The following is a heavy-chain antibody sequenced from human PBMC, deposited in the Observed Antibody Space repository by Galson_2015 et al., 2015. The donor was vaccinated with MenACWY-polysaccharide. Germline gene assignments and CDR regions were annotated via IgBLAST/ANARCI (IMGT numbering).Heavy chain of an antibody. D-gene: IGHD6-19*01. V-gene: IGHV6-1*01. J-gene: IGHJ4*02. CDR2: TYFRSKWYS. CDR3: ARGLAVTGYYFDY. Sequence: CAISGDRVDGHSGAWNWIRQSPSRGLEGLGRTYFRSKWYSDYAESVKSRISINADTSKNQFSLQLNSVTSEDTAVYYCARGLAVTGYYFDYWGQGTLVNVSS. CDR1: GDRVDGHSGA.